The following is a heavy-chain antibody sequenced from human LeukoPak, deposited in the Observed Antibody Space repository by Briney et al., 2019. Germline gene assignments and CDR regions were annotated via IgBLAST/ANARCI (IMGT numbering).Heavy chain of an antibody. D-gene: IGHD3-22*01. V-gene: IGHV3-30*02. J-gene: IGHJ1*01. CDR2: IRYDGSNK. CDR1: GFSFSSYG. Sequence: GGSLRLSCAASGFSFSSYGMYWVRQAPGKGLEWVAFIRYDGSNKYYADSVKGRFTISRDNGKNSLYVQMNSLSVEDTAVYYCATYSSLNAREFQHWGQGTLVIVSS. CDR3: ATYSSLNAREFQH.